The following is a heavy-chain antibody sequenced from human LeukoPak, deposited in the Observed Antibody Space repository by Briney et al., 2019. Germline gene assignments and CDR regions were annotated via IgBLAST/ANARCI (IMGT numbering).Heavy chain of an antibody. V-gene: IGHV1-69*04. D-gene: IGHD3-10*01. Sequence: SVKVSCKASGGSFSSYVITWVRQAPGQGLEWMGRIIPILNVANFAQKFQGRVTITADKSTNTAHMELSSLRSEDTAVYYCTREGIYSPDPSSYHRDAFDIWGQGTVVTVSS. J-gene: IGHJ3*02. CDR3: TREGIYSPDPSSYHRDAFDI. CDR2: IIPILNVA. CDR1: GGSFSSYV.